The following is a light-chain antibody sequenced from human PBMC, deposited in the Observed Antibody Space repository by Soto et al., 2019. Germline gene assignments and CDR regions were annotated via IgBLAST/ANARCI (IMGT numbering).Light chain of an antibody. CDR2: DVS. CDR3: SSYTSSSSYV. CDR1: SSDVGAYNS. J-gene: IGLJ1*01. Sequence: QSALTQHASVSGSPGQSIAISCTGTSSDVGAYNSVSWYQQYPGKAPKLMIHDVSNRPSGVSDRFSGSKSGNTASLTISGLQAEDEADYYCSSYTSSSSYVFGSGTKVTVL. V-gene: IGLV2-14*01.